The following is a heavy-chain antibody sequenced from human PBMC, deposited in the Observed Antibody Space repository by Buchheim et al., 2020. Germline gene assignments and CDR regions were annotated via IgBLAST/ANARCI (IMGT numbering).Heavy chain of an antibody. CDR2: ISASGAGT. Sequence: EVQLLECGGGLVQPGGSPRLSCAASGFTFTTSPMSWVRQAPGKGLEWVSAISASGAGTSYADSVKGRFTMSRDNSKNTLYLQMNSLRAEDTAVYYCAKDGIDVEMATNFDYWGQGTL. CDR3: AKDGIDVEMATNFDY. J-gene: IGHJ4*02. D-gene: IGHD5-24*01. V-gene: IGHV3-23*01. CDR1: GFTFTTSP.